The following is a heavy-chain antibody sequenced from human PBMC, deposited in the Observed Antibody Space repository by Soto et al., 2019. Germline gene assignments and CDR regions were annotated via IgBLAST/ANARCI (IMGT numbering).Heavy chain of an antibody. CDR1: GFTFSSYG. V-gene: IGHV3-33*01. CDR3: ARDRPAYCSSTSCYPVSDDAFDI. CDR2: IWYDGSNK. Sequence: PGGSLRLSCAASGFTFSSYGLHWVRQAPGKGLEWVAVIWYDGSNKYYADSVKGRFTISRDNSKNTLYLQMNSLRAEDTAVYYCARDRPAYCSSTSCYPVSDDAFDIWGQETMVSVSS. D-gene: IGHD2-2*01. J-gene: IGHJ3*02.